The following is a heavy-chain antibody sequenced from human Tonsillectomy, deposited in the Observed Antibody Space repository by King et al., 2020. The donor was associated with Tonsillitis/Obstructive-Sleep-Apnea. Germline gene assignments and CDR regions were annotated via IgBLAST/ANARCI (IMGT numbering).Heavy chain of an antibody. CDR1: GFTFSSYS. J-gene: IGHJ4*02. V-gene: IGHV3-48*02. D-gene: IGHD5-18*01. CDR2: ISTDNSSI. CDR3: ARDPAPPDTVMVYFDY. Sequence: VQLVESWGGLVQPGWSLRLSCAASGFTFSSYSMNCVRQTPGKGLEWVSYISTDNSSIYYADSVKGRFTISRDNAKNSLYLQMNSLRDEDTAMYYCARDPAPPDTVMVYFDYWGQGTLVTVSS.